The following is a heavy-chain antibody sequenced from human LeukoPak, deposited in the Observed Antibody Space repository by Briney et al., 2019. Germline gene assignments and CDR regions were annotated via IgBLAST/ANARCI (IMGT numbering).Heavy chain of an antibody. CDR1: GDSISGYY. CDR2: IYPSGST. CDR3: ARAQGGYYYYMDV. J-gene: IGHJ6*03. Sequence: SEALSLTCTVSGDSISGYYWSWIRQPPGKGLEWIGYIYPSGSTNYNPSLKSRVTMSEDTSKNQFSLNLSSVTAADTAVYYCARAQGGYYYYMDVWGKGTTVTVSS. V-gene: IGHV4-4*09.